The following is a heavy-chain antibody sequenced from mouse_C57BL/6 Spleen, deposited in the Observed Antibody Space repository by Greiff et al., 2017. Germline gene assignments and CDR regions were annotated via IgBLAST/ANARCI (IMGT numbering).Heavy chain of an antibody. J-gene: IGHJ2*01. CDR3: ARGGGNYDY. Sequence: QVQLKESGAELVRPGTSVKMSCKASGYTFTNYWIGWAKQRPGHGLEWIGDIYPGGGYTNYNEKFKGKATLTADKSSSTAYMQFSSLTSEDSAIYYCARGGGNYDYWGQGTTLTVSS. CDR1: GYTFTNYW. V-gene: IGHV1-63*01. D-gene: IGHD2-1*01. CDR2: IYPGGGYT.